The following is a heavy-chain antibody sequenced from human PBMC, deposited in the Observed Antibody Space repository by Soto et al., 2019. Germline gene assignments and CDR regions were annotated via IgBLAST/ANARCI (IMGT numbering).Heavy chain of an antibody. V-gene: IGHV4-30-4*01. CDR3: ARAVVITTRTPFYFDY. CDR2: IYYSGST. J-gene: IGHJ4*02. CDR1: GGSISSGDYY. D-gene: IGHD3-22*01. Sequence: QVQLQESGPGLVKPSQTLSLTCTVSGGSISSGDYYWSWIRQPPGKGLEWIGYIYYSGSTYYNPCLKSRVTISVDTSKNQLTLKLSSVTAANTAVYYCARAVVITTRTPFYFDYWGQGTLVTVSS.